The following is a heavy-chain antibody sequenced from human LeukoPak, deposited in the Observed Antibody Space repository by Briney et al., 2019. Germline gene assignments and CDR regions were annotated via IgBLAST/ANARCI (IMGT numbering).Heavy chain of an antibody. CDR1: GYTFTSYA. CDR3: ANQPYSSGWGWFDP. V-gene: IGHV7-4-1*02. J-gene: IGHJ5*02. Sequence: ASVKVSCKASGYTFTSYAMNWVRQAPGQGLEWMGWINTNTGNPTYAQGFTGRFVFSLDTSVSTAYLQISSLKAEDTAVYYCANQPYSSGWGWFDPWGQGTLVTVSS. CDR2: INTNTGNP. D-gene: IGHD6-19*01.